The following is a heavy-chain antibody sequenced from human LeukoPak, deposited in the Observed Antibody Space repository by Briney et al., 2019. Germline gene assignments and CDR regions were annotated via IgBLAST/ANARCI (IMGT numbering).Heavy chain of an antibody. CDR1: GFTFSSYG. J-gene: IGHJ5*02. V-gene: IGHV3-30*02. D-gene: IGHD3-9*01. Sequence: GGSLRLSCAASGFTFSSYGLHWVRQAPGKGLEWVAFIRYDGKNIYYADSVKGRFTISRDNSKNTLYLQMNSLRAEDTAVYYCARDRDKYYEYFDWLRWFDPWGQGTLVTVSS. CDR3: ARDRDKYYEYFDWLRWFDP. CDR2: IRYDGKNI.